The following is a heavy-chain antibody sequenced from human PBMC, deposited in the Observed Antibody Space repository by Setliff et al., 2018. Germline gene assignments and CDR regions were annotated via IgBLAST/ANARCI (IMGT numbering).Heavy chain of an antibody. CDR1: GFTFSRHW. D-gene: IGHD3-9*01. Sequence: GGSLRLSCVASGFTFSRHWMSWVRQAPGKGLEWVANIKEDGSEKHYVDSVKGRFTISRDNAKNSLYLQMNSLRAEDTAVYYCARDNLPTYYDILTGYYYYYYGMDVWGQGTTVTVSS. CDR2: IKEDGSEK. V-gene: IGHV3-7*01. CDR3: ARDNLPTYYDILTGYYYYYYGMDV. J-gene: IGHJ6*02.